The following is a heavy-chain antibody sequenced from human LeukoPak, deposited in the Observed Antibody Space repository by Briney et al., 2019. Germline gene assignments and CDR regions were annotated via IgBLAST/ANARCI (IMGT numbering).Heavy chain of an antibody. V-gene: IGHV6-1*01. Sequence: SQTLSLTCAISGDSVSSNSAAWNWIRQSPSRGLEWLGRTYYRSKWYNDYAVSVKSRITINPDTSKNQFSLQLNSVTPEDTAVYYCARGNVAGRLGSAYYYYMDVWGKGTTVTVSS. CDR1: GDSVSSNSAA. D-gene: IGHD6-13*01. J-gene: IGHJ6*03. CDR3: ARGNVAGRLGSAYYYYMDV. CDR2: TYYRSKWYN.